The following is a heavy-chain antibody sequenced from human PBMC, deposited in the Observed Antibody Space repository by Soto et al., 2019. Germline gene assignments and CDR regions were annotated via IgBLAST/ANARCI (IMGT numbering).Heavy chain of an antibody. CDR2: MNPNSGNT. V-gene: IGHV1-8*01. J-gene: IGHJ6*02. D-gene: IGHD2-2*01. Sequence: GASVKVSCKASGYTFTSYDINWVRQATGQGLEWMGWMNPNSGNTGYAQKFQGRVTMTRNTSISTAYMELSSLRSEDTAVYYCARGRYCSSTSCLYYYYYGMDVWGQGTTVTVSS. CDR1: GYTFTSYD. CDR3: ARGRYCSSTSCLYYYYYGMDV.